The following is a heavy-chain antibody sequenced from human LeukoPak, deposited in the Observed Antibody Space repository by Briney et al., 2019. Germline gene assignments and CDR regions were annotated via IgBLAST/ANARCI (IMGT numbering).Heavy chain of an antibody. V-gene: IGHV4-39*07. Sequence: SETLSLTCTVSGGSISSSSYYWGWIRQPPGKGLEWIGEINHSGSTNYNPSLKSRVTISVDTSKNQFSLKLSSVTAADTAVYYCALTAAAGSFDYWGQGTLVTVSS. J-gene: IGHJ4*02. D-gene: IGHD6-13*01. CDR3: ALTAAAGSFDY. CDR2: INHSGST. CDR1: GGSISSSSYY.